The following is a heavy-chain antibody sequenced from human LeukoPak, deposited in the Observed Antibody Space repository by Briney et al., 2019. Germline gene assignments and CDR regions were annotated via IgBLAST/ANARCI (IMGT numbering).Heavy chain of an antibody. CDR1: GYTFTSYG. CDR3: ARETPGIAVDYYFDY. J-gene: IGHJ4*02. V-gene: IGHV1-18*01. Sequence: ASVKVSCKASGYTFTSYGISWVRQAPGQGLEWMGWISAYNGNTNYAQKLQGRVTMTTDTSTSTAYMELRSLRSDDTAVYYCARETPGIAVDYYFDYWGQGTLVTVSS. D-gene: IGHD6-19*01. CDR2: ISAYNGNT.